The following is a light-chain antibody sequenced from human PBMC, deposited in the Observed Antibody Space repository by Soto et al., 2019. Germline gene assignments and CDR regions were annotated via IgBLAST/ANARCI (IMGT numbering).Light chain of an antibody. CDR3: QQSYSTPIT. J-gene: IGKJ5*01. V-gene: IGKV1-39*01. CDR2: AAS. Sequence: DMQVTQSPSSLSASVGDRVTITCRASQSISSYLNWYQQKPGKAPKLLIYAASSLQSGVPSRFSGSGSGTDFTRTISSLQPEDFATYYCQQSYSTPITCGQGTRLEIK. CDR1: QSISSY.